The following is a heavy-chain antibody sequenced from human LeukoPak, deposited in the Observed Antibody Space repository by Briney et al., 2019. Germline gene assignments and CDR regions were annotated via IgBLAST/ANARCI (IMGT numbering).Heavy chain of an antibody. J-gene: IGHJ4*02. D-gene: IGHD3-22*01. CDR2: IYYSGST. CDR1: GGSISSSSYY. Sequence: SETLSLTCTVSGGSISSSSYYWGWIRQPPGKGLEWIGSIYYSGSTYYNPSLKSRVTISVDTSKNQFSLKLSSVTAADTAVYYCASLYDSSGYYYVRNDYWGQGTLVTVSS. CDR3: ASLYDSSGYYYVRNDY. V-gene: IGHV4-39*07.